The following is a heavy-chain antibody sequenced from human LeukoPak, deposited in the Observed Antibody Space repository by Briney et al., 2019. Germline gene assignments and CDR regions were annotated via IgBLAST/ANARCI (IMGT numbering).Heavy chain of an antibody. D-gene: IGHD6-6*01. CDR3: ARDLEFGGPRNIAARDY. CDR2: IRYDGSNK. CDR1: GFTFSSYG. Sequence: GGSLRLSCAAYGFTFSSYGMHWVRQAPGKGLEWVAFIRYDGSNKYYADSVKGRFTISRDNSKNTLYLQMNSLRAEDTDVYYCARDLEFGGPRNIAARDYWGQGTLVTVSS. J-gene: IGHJ4*02. V-gene: IGHV3-30*02.